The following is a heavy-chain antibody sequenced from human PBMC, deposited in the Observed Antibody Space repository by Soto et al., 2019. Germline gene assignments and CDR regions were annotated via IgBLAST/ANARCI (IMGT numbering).Heavy chain of an antibody. CDR1: GFTFSDYY. D-gene: IGHD2-15*01. V-gene: IGHV3-11*05. J-gene: IGHJ4*02. CDR2: ISSSSSYT. Sequence: QVQLVESGGGLVKPGGSLRLSCAASGFTFSDYYMSWIRQAPGKGLEWVSYISSSSSYTNYADSVKGRFTISRDNAKNSLYLQMNSLRAEDTAVYYCARGYCSGGTCYSGRMDYWGQGTLVTVSS. CDR3: ARGYCSGGTCYSGRMDY.